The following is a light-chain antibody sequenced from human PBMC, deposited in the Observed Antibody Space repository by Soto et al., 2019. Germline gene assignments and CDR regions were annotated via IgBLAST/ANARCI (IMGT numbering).Light chain of an antibody. V-gene: IGKV1-9*01. CDR2: AAS. CDR1: QGISSY. J-gene: IGKJ1*01. Sequence: DIQMTQSPSSLSASVGYRFTITCRASQGISSYLAWYQQKPGKAPKLLIYAASTLQSGVPSRFRGSGSGTEFTLTISSLQPEDFATYYCLQFNSYPLTFGQGTKVDIK. CDR3: LQFNSYPLT.